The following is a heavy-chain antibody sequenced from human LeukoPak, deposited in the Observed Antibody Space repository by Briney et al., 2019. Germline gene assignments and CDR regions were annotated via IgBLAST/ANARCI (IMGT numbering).Heavy chain of an antibody. V-gene: IGHV1-69*06. Sequence: GASVKVSCKASGGTFSSYAISWVRQAPGQGLEWMGGIIPIFGTANYAQKFQGRVTITADKSTSTAYMELSSLRSEDTAVYYCARDADLYYYGSGSYSSNWFDPWGQGTLVTVSS. J-gene: IGHJ5*02. CDR3: ARDADLYYYGSGSYSSNWFDP. CDR2: IIPIFGTA. D-gene: IGHD3-10*01. CDR1: GGTFSSYA.